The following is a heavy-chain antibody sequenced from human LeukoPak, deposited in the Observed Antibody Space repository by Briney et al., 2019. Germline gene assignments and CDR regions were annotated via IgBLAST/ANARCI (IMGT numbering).Heavy chain of an antibody. CDR3: ARDAFMGYDFWSGYQNWFDP. CDR2: ISAYNGNT. V-gene: IGHV1-18*01. CDR1: GYTFVAYG. D-gene: IGHD3-3*01. Sequence: ASVKVSCKASGYTFVAYGISWVRQAPGQGLEWMGWISAYNGNTDYAQKLQGRVTMTTDTSTSTAYMELRSLRSDDTAVYYCARDAFMGYDFWSGYQNWFDPWGQGTLVTVSS. J-gene: IGHJ5*02.